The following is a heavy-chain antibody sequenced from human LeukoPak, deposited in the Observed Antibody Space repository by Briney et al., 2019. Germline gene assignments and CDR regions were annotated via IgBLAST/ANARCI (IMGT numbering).Heavy chain of an antibody. CDR1: GGSISSGGYS. J-gene: IGHJ4*02. V-gene: IGHV4-30-2*01. CDR3: ARGGIAAAGRYDY. Sequence: SQTLSLTCAVSGGSISSGGYSWSWIRQPPGKGLEWIGYIYHSGSTYYNPSLKSRVTISVDRSKNQFSLKLSSVTAADTAVYYCARGGIAAAGRYDYWGQGTLATVSS. CDR2: IYHSGST. D-gene: IGHD6-13*01.